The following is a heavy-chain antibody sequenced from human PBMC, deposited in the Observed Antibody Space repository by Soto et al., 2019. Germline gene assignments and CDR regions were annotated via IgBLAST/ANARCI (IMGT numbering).Heavy chain of an antibody. CDR2: ITPFSGDV. V-gene: IGHV1-45*02. Sequence: SVKVSCKALGNTFTYRYLHWVRQAPGQALEWMGWITPFSGDVHYAQKFQERVTITRDRSINTAYIQMSSLRSEDTAMYFCAGGGAGSGPFTWELPDHWGQGTLVTVSS. CDR1: GNTFTYRY. CDR3: AGGGAGSGPFTWELPDH. J-gene: IGHJ4*02. D-gene: IGHD1-26*01.